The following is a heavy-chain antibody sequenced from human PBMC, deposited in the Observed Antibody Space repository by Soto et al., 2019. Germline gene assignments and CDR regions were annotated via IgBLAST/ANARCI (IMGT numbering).Heavy chain of an antibody. Sequence: QVQLQESGPGLVKPSETLSLTCTVSGGSISSYYWSWIRQPAGKGLEWIGRIYTSGSTNYNPSLKSRVTMSVDTSKNQFSLKLSYVTAADTAVYYCARESWNYNYYGMDVWGQVTTVTVSS. J-gene: IGHJ6*02. V-gene: IGHV4-4*07. CDR3: ARESWNYNYYGMDV. CDR2: IYTSGST. CDR1: GGSISSYY. D-gene: IGHD6-13*01.